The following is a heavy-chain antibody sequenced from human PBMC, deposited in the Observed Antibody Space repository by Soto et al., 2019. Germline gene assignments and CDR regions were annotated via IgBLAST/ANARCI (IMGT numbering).Heavy chain of an antibody. CDR3: ARGGSSRKNYGMDV. J-gene: IGHJ6*02. V-gene: IGHV4-59*01. Sequence: PSETLSLTCAVYGGSFSGYYWSWIRQPPGKGLEWIGYIYYSGSTNYNPSLKSRVTISVDTSKNQFSLKLSSVTAADTAVYYCARGGSSRKNYGMDVWGQGTTVTVSS. CDR1: GGSFSGYY. CDR2: IYYSGST. D-gene: IGHD6-13*01.